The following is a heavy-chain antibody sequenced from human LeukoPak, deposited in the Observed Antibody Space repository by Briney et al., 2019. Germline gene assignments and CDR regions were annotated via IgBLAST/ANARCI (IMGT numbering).Heavy chain of an antibody. V-gene: IGHV1-2*02. CDR2: INPNSGGT. Sequence: ASVKVSCKASGYTFTGYYVHWVRQAPGQGLEWMGWINPNSGGTNYAQKFQGRVTMTRDTSISTAYMELSRLRSDDTAVYYCARVFVDYGSSDARDAFDIWGQGTMVTVSS. CDR1: GYTFTGYY. J-gene: IGHJ3*02. CDR3: ARVFVDYGSSDARDAFDI. D-gene: IGHD3-22*01.